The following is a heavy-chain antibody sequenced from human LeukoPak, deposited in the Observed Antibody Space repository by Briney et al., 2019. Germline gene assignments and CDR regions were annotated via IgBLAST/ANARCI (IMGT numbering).Heavy chain of an antibody. CDR3: ARDRKAAHRDNNWFDP. Sequence: GGSLRLPCAASGFTFSSYWMSWVRQAPGKGLEWVANIKQDGSEKYYVDSVKGRFTISRDNAKNSLYLQMNSLRAEDTAVYYCARDRKAAHRDNNWFDPWGQGTLVTVSS. CDR1: GFTFSSYW. J-gene: IGHJ5*02. V-gene: IGHV3-7*01. D-gene: IGHD6-6*01. CDR2: IKQDGSEK.